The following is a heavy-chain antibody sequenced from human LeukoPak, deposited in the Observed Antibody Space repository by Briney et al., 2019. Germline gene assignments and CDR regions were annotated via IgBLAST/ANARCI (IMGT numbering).Heavy chain of an antibody. CDR2: ISSSSSYI. J-gene: IGHJ6*03. V-gene: IGHV3-21*01. D-gene: IGHD3-10*01. CDR1: GFTFSSYS. CDR3: ARDSMVRGEAGRYYYMDV. Sequence: GGTLRLSCAASGFTFSSYSMNWVRQAPGKGLEWVSSISSSSSYIYSADPLKGRFTISRDNAKKSLYLQMNSLRAEDTAVYYCARDSMVRGEAGRYYYMDVWGKGTTVTISS.